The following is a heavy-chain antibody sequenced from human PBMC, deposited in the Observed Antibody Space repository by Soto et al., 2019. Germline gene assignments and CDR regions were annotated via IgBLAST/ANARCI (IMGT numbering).Heavy chain of an antibody. V-gene: IGHV4-31*03. J-gene: IGHJ5*02. D-gene: IGHD2-15*01. CDR1: GGSISSGGFY. CDR3: ARGTYPSGARMFDT. CDR2: IHYSGST. Sequence: SETLSLTCTVSGGSISSGGFYWSWIRQHPWKGLEWIGNIHYSGSTYYNPSLKSRVTISIDTSKNQFSLKLSSVTAADTAVYYCARGTYPSGARMFDTWGQGTLVTVSS.